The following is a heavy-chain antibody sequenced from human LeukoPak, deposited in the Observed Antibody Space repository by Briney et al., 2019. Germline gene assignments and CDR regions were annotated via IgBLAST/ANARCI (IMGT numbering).Heavy chain of an antibody. V-gene: IGHV4-59*08. D-gene: IGHD6-13*01. J-gene: IGHJ4*02. CDR3: ARHEAAAGTDY. CDR2: ISYSGST. CDR1: GGSISTYY. Sequence: SETLSLTCTVSGGSISTYYWSWIRQPPGKGLEWIAYISYSGSTNYNPSLKSRVTISIDTSKNQFSLKLSSVTAADTAVYYCARHEAAAGTDYWGQGTLVTVSS.